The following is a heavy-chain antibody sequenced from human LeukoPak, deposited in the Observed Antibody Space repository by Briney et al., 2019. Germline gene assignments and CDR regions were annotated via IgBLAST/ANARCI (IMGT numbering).Heavy chain of an antibody. CDR3: ARGFIVVPAANGYPWFDP. J-gene: IGHJ5*02. CDR2: ISYDGSNK. CDR1: GFTFSSYA. V-gene: IGHV3-30-3*01. Sequence: GGSLRLSCAASGFTFSSYAMHWVRQAPGKGLEWVAVISYDGSNKYHADSVKGRFTISRDNSKNTLYLQMNSLRAEDTAVYYCARGFIVVPAANGYPWFDPWGQGTLVTVSS. D-gene: IGHD2-2*01.